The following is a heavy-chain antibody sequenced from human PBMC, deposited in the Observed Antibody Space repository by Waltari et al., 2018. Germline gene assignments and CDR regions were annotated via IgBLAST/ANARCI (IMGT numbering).Heavy chain of an antibody. V-gene: IGHV3-9*01. Sequence: EVQLVESGGGLVQPGRSLRLSCAASGFTFDDYAMHWVRQAPGKCLEWVSGISWNSGSIGYADSVKGRFTISRDNAKNSLYLQMNSLRAEDTALYYCAKEQWLEYYFDHWGQGTLVTVSS. D-gene: IGHD6-19*01. CDR1: GFTFDDYA. CDR2: ISWNSGSI. J-gene: IGHJ4*02. CDR3: AKEQWLEYYFDH.